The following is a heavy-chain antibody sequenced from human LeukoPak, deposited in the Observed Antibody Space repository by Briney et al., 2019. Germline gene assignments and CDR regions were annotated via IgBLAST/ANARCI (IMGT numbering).Heavy chain of an antibody. CDR2: INWNGGST. CDR3: ARDPRVTYDSSGYYDY. Sequence: GGSLRPSCAASGFTFDDYGMSWVRQAPGKGLEWVSGINWNGGSTGYADSVKGRFTISRDNAKSSLYLQMNSLRAEDTALYYCARDPRVTYDSSGYYDYWGQGTLVTVSS. V-gene: IGHV3-20*04. CDR1: GFTFDDYG. D-gene: IGHD3-22*01. J-gene: IGHJ4*02.